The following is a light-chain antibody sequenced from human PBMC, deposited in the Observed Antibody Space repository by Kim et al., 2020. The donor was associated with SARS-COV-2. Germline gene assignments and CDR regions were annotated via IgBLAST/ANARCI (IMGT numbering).Light chain of an antibody. J-gene: IGLJ1*01. CDR1: SSNIGNNY. Sequence: KVTISCSGSSSNIGNNYVSWYQQLPGTAPKLLIYDNNKRPSGIPDQFSGSKSGTSATLGITGLQTGDEADYYCGTWDNSLSAGYVFGTGTKVTVL. CDR3: GTWDNSLSAGYV. CDR2: DNN. V-gene: IGLV1-51*01.